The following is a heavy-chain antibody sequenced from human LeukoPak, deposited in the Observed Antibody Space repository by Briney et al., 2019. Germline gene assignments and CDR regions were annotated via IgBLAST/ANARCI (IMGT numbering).Heavy chain of an antibody. J-gene: IGHJ4*02. V-gene: IGHV5-51*01. CDR3: ARLRSSGWLFNFDY. CDR1: GYSFTSYW. CDR2: IYPGDSDT. D-gene: IGHD6-19*01. Sequence: GESLKISCKGSGYSFTSYWIVWVRQMPGKGLEWMGIIYPGDSDTRYSPSFQGQAPISADKSISTDYLQWSSLKASDNAMYYCARLRSSGWLFNFDYWGQGTLVTVSS.